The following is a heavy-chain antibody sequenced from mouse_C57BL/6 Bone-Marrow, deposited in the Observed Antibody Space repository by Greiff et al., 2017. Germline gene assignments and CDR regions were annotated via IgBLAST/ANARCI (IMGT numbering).Heavy chain of an antibody. CDR1: GYTFTDYY. V-gene: IGHV1-22*01. CDR3: ANEQFDY. Sequence: EVQLQESGPELVKPGASVKLSCKASGYTFTDYYMHWVKQRHGQGLEWIGNIYPNDGGTNYNQKFKDKATLTVNKSSSTSYMELSSLTSEDSAVYYCANEQFDYWGRGTLVTLSA. J-gene: IGHJ3*01. CDR2: IYPNDGGT.